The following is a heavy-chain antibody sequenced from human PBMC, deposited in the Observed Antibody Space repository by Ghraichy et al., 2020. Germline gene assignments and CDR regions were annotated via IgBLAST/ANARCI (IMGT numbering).Heavy chain of an antibody. Sequence: SVKVSCKASGGTFSSYAISWVRQAPGQGLGWMGGIIPIFGTANYAQKFQGRVTITADESTSTAYMELSSLRSEDTAVYYCARGPSYEDRYGSGSYYNGDYYYYGMDGWGQGTTVTVSS. CDR2: IIPIFGTA. V-gene: IGHV1-69*13. J-gene: IGHJ6*02. CDR1: GGTFSSYA. CDR3: ARGPSYEDRYGSGSYYNGDYYYYGMDG. D-gene: IGHD3-10*01.